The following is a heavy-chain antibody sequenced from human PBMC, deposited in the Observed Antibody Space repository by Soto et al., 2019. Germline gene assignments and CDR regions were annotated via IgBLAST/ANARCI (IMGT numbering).Heavy chain of an antibody. D-gene: IGHD4-17*01. Sequence: ASVKVSCKASGYTFTSDGISWGRQAPGQGLEWMGWISAYNGNTNYAQKLQGRVTMTTDTSTSTAYMELRSLRSDDTAVYYCARVRGDYVVFDFDPWGQGTLVTVSS. CDR2: ISAYNGNT. CDR3: ARVRGDYVVFDFDP. CDR1: GYTFTSDG. V-gene: IGHV1-18*01. J-gene: IGHJ5*02.